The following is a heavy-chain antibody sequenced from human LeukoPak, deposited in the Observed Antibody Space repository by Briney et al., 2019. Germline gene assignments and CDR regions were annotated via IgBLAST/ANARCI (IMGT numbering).Heavy chain of an antibody. CDR3: ARGDFGPDAFDI. J-gene: IGHJ3*02. CDR1: GFTVSSNY. CDR2: IYSGGST. D-gene: IGHD3-16*01. V-gene: IGHV3-53*01. Sequence: GGSLRLSCAASGFTVSSNYMSWVRQAPGKGLEWVSVIYSGGSTYYADSVKGQFTISRDNSKNTLYLQMNSLRAEDTAVYYCARGDFGPDAFDIWGQGTMVTVSS.